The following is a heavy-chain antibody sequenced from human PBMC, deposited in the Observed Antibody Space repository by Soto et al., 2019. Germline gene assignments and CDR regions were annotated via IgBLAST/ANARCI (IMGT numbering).Heavy chain of an antibody. CDR1: GFTFSNYW. CDR2: INPDGSRT. J-gene: IGHJ5*02. Sequence: EVQLVESGGGLVQPGGSLRLSCAASGFTFSNYWMHWVRQAPGKGLMWVSRINPDGSRTNYADSVKGRFAISSDNAKNTLYLQMNSLRADDTSVYYCATVKLGSYDWFDPWGQGTLVTVSS. CDR3: ATVKLGSYDWFDP. D-gene: IGHD3-16*01. V-gene: IGHV3-74*01.